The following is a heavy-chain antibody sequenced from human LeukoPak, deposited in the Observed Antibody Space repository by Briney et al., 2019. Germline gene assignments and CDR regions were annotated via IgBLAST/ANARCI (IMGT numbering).Heavy chain of an antibody. Sequence: SETLSLTCTVSGGSIITYDWSWIRQPPGKGLEWIGYIYYSGHTNYNPSLKSRVTISLDTSKNQFSLKLSSVTAADTAMYYCARGRSGGLYYDYYMDVWGKGTTVTVSS. D-gene: IGHD6-25*01. CDR2: IYYSGHT. CDR3: ARGRSGGLYYDYYMDV. J-gene: IGHJ6*03. V-gene: IGHV4-59*01. CDR1: GGSIITYD.